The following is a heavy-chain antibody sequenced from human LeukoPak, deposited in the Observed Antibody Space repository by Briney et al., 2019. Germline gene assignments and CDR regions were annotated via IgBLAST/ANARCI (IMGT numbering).Heavy chain of an antibody. J-gene: IGHJ4*02. CDR2: IRFNGN. CDR3: ARENWDFDF. Sequence: GGSLRLSCAASGFTFSNYAIHWVRQAPGKGLEWVASIRFNGNFYADYVKGRFTISRDNSKSTVSLQMETLRTEDTALYYCARENWDFDFWGQGTLVTVSS. CDR1: GFTFSNYA. D-gene: IGHD7-27*01. V-gene: IGHV3-30*02.